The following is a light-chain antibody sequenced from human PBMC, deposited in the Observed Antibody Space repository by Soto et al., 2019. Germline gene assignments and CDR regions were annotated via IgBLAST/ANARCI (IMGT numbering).Light chain of an antibody. Sequence: IVMTQSPATLSASPGERVTLSFRASQGIGITLAWYQQKPCQTPRLLNYGSSTRATGIPATFSGSGSGTEFTLAITSLQSEDSAVSYCQRYNDWPFTFGGGTKVEIK. CDR2: GSS. J-gene: IGKJ4*01. V-gene: IGKV3-15*01. CDR3: QRYNDWPFT. CDR1: QGIGIT.